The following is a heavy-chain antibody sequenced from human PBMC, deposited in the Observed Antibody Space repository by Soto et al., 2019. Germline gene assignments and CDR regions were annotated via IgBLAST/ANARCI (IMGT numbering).Heavy chain of an antibody. V-gene: IGHV3-23*01. D-gene: IGHD5-12*01. CDR1: GFTFSSYV. Sequence: EVQLLESGGGLVQPGGSLGLSCAASGFTFSSYVMSWVRQAPGKGLEWVSTISGRGLTTYLADSVKGRFTISRDNSKSTLHLQMNSLRAEDTAVYYCAKEGATSLYYFDYWGQGTLVSVSS. J-gene: IGHJ4*02. CDR2: ISGRGLTT. CDR3: AKEGATSLYYFDY.